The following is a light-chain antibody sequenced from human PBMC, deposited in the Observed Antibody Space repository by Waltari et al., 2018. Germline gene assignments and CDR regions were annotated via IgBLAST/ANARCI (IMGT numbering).Light chain of an antibody. CDR2: GAS. CDR1: HSVTNNF. V-gene: IGKV3-20*01. CDR3: QEYGDSPPWT. Sequence: DIVLTQSPDTLSLSPGDRATLSCKASHSVTNNFHAWLQQKPGQAPRLLIYGASNRATGIPDRFFGSGSGTDFTLTITRLEPEDFALYICQEYGDSPPWTFGPGTKVEIK. J-gene: IGKJ1*01.